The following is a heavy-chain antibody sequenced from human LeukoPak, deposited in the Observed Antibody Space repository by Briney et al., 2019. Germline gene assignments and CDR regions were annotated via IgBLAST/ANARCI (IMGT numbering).Heavy chain of an antibody. D-gene: IGHD5-12*01. V-gene: IGHV4-39*01. CDR3: ARQGRGGYDFVY. J-gene: IGHJ4*02. CDR2: IYYSGST. CDR1: GGSISSSSYY. Sequence: SETLSLTCTVSGGSISSSSYYWGWIRQPPGKGLEWIGSIYYSGSTYYNPSLKSRVTMSVDTSKNQFSLKLSSVTAADTAVYYCARQGRGGYDFVYWGQGTLVTVSS.